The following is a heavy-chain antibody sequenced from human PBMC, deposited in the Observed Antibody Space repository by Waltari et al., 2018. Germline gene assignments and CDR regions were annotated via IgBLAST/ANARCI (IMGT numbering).Heavy chain of an antibody. Sequence: EVQLVESGGGLVQPGGSLRLSCAASGFPFSMYWMTWVRQAPGKGLETVANIKQDGSDKYYVASVKGRFTVSKDNAKNSLYLQMHSLRAEDTGVYYCARDGGGGSFQLWGQGTLVTVSS. J-gene: IGHJ1*01. CDR1: GFPFSMYW. D-gene: IGHD3-16*01. CDR2: IKQDGSDK. CDR3: ARDGGGGSFQL. V-gene: IGHV3-7*01.